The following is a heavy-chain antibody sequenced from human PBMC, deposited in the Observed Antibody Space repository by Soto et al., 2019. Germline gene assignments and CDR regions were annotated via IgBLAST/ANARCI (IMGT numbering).Heavy chain of an antibody. CDR2: VSQSGNT. J-gene: IGHJ3*01. V-gene: IGHV4-4*02. D-gene: IGHD3-16*01. Sequence: QVQLHESGPGLVKPSGTLSLTCDVSIGSISSSHWWSWVRQPPGKGLEWIGEVSQSGNTNCNPSLKSRVTISVDKSKNQFSLNLSSVTAADTAMYYCAGRDYIWGSPFWGQGTMVTVSS. CDR3: AGRDYIWGSPF. CDR1: IGSISSSHW.